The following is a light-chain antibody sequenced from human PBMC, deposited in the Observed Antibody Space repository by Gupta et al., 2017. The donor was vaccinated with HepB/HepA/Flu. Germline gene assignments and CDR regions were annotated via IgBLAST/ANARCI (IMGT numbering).Light chain of an antibody. Sequence: AIRMTQSPSSFSASTGDRVTITCRASQGISSYLAWYQQKPGKAPKLLIYAASTLQSGVPSRFSGSGSGTDFTLTISCLQSEDFATYYCQHYDSYPYTFGEGTKMEIK. CDR2: AAS. CDR3: QHYDSYPYT. CDR1: QGISSY. J-gene: IGKJ2*01. V-gene: IGKV1-8*01.